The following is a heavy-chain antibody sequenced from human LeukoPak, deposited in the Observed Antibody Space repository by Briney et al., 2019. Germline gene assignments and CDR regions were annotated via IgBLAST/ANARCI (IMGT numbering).Heavy chain of an antibody. D-gene: IGHD4/OR15-4a*01. CDR1: GDSITSGAFY. Sequence: PSETLSLTCNVSGDSITSGAFYWAWIRQSPGKGLEWIGYVYYSGSTQYNPSLRGRVSISMDKTKNQFSLNLNSVSVTDTAIYYCARRDYAAWFDPWGQGTLVTVSS. CDR3: ARRDYAAWFDP. CDR2: VYYSGST. J-gene: IGHJ5*02. V-gene: IGHV4-39*01.